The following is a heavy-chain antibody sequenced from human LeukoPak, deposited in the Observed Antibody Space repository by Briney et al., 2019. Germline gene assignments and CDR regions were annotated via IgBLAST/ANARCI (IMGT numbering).Heavy chain of an antibody. D-gene: IGHD6-19*01. CDR1: GFTLSSYP. CDR2: ISGSDGDT. V-gene: IGHV3-23*01. J-gene: IGHJ4*02. Sequence: GGSLRLSCAASGFTLSSYPMSWVRQAPGKGLEWVSAISGSDGDTYYADSVKGRFTISRDNSKNTLYLQMNSLRAEDTALYYCATSSGWYPKYFDYWGQGTLVTVSS. CDR3: ATSSGWYPKYFDY.